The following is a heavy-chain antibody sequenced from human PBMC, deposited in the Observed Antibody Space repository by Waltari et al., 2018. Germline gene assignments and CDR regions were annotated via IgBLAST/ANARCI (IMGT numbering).Heavy chain of an antibody. CDR1: GFTFRSYW. Sequence: EVHLLESGGALVQPGGSLRISCAVSGFTFRSYWMSWVRQAPGKGLEWVANINQDGSEKYYVDSVKGRFTISRDNAKNSLSLQLNSLRTEDTAVYYCARGPYYDSSGYTFVSWGQGTLVTVAS. CDR3: ARGPYYDSSGYTFVS. CDR2: INQDGSEK. V-gene: IGHV3-7*01. D-gene: IGHD3-22*01. J-gene: IGHJ4*02.